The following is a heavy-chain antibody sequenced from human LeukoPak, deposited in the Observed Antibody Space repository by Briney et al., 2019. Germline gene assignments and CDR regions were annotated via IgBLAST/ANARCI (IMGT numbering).Heavy chain of an antibody. Sequence: SETLSLTCAVYGGSFSGYYWSWIRQPPGKGLEWIGEINHSGSTNYNPSLKSRVTISVDTSKNQFSLKLSSVTAADTAVYYCARIYGDYGPFDYWGQGTLVTVSS. V-gene: IGHV4-34*01. J-gene: IGHJ4*02. CDR2: INHSGST. CDR3: ARIYGDYGPFDY. CDR1: GGSFSGYY. D-gene: IGHD4-17*01.